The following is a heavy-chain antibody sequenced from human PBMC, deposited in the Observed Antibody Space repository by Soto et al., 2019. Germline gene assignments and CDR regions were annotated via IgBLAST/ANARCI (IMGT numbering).Heavy chain of an antibody. V-gene: IGHV3-11*01. CDR2: ISRSSNTI. CDR3: ARREGPAFVGY. Sequence: QVQLVESGGGLVKPGGSLRLSCAASGFTFSDYYMSWIRQAPGKGLECVSYISRSSNTIYYADSVKGRFTISRDNAKNSPYLQMNILRAEHTAVYYCARREGPAFVGYWGQGALVTVSS. CDR1: GFTFSDYY. J-gene: IGHJ4*02. D-gene: IGHD1-26*01.